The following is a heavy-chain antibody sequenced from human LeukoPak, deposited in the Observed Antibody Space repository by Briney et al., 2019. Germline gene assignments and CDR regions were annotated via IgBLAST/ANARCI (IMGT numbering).Heavy chain of an antibody. V-gene: IGHV3-7*01. CDR3: ARHDCSGGDCYSVDY. CDR1: GFTFSIYS. Sequence: GGSLRLSCAASGFTFSIYSINWVRQAPGKGLEWVANIKQDGSEEYYVDSVKGRFTISRDNAKNSVYLQMNSLRAEDMAVYYCARHDCSGGDCYSVDYWGQGTLVTVSS. CDR2: IKQDGSEE. J-gene: IGHJ4*02. D-gene: IGHD2-21*02.